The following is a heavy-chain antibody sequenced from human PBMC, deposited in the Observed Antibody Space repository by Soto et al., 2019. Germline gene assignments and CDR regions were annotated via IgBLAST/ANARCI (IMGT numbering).Heavy chain of an antibody. J-gene: IGHJ6*02. D-gene: IGHD2-2*01. CDR2: IIPIFRTP. CDR1: GDTFDTFV. Sequence: QVQLVQSGAEVVKPGSSVKVSCKASGDTFDTFVISWVRQAPGQGLEWMGGIIPIFRTPDYGQKFQGRVTITADESTSTAYMELSSLRSEDTAVYYCARDKDREQVGGNYYYTLDVWGQGTTVTVSS. V-gene: IGHV1-69*12. CDR3: ARDKDREQVGGNYYYTLDV.